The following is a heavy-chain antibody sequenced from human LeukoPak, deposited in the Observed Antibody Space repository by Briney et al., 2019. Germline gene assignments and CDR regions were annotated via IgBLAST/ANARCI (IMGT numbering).Heavy chain of an antibody. D-gene: IGHD1-26*01. Sequence: SQTLSLTCAISGDSVSSNSAAWNWIRQSPSRGLEWLGSTYYRSKWNNDYAVSVKSRITLNPDTSKHQFSLQLNSVPPEDTAVYYCARDRWELLQGAFDIWGQGTMVTVSS. CDR1: GDSVSSNSAA. V-gene: IGHV6-1*01. CDR2: TYYRSKWNN. J-gene: IGHJ3*02. CDR3: ARDRWELLQGAFDI.